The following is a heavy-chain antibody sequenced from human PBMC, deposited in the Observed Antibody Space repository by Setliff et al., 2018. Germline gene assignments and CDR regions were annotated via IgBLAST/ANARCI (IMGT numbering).Heavy chain of an antibody. D-gene: IGHD1-1*01. CDR3: ARASPLQPSDY. CDR1: GGSISSYY. V-gene: IGHV4-59*01. Sequence: SETLSLTCTVSGGSISSYYWSWIRQPPGKGLEWIGYIYYSGSTNYNPSLKSRVTISVDTSKNQFSLKLSSVTAADTAVYYCARASPLQPSDYWGQGTLVTVSS. J-gene: IGHJ4*02. CDR2: IYYSGST.